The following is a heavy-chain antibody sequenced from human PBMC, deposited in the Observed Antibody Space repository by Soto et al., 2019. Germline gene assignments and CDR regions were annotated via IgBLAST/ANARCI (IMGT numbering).Heavy chain of an antibody. CDR1: GFTFSNYA. V-gene: IGHV3-23*01. J-gene: IGHJ6*02. CDR2: LPERGSSP. D-gene: IGHD5-18*01. CDR3: AKMTSGSYGRNYGMDV. Sequence: GGALRLSCAASGFTFSNYAMSWVRQAPGKGLGRVSALPERGSSPYYADSVKGRFTISRDNSKNSLYLQMNSLRAEGTAVYYCAKMTSGSYGRNYGMDVWGQGTTVTVSS.